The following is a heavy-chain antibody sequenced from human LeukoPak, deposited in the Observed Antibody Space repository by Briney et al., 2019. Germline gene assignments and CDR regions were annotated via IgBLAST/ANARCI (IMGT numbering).Heavy chain of an antibody. CDR1: GGSISSTNW. Sequence: SGTLSLTCAVSGGSISSTNWWSWVRQPPGKGLEWIGEIYHSGSTNYNPSLKSRVTISADKSKNQFSLKLTYVTAADTAVYYCARDRMGVGAFDYWGQGTLVTVSS. D-gene: IGHD3-10*01. J-gene: IGHJ4*02. CDR2: IYHSGST. V-gene: IGHV4-4*02. CDR3: ARDRMGVGAFDY.